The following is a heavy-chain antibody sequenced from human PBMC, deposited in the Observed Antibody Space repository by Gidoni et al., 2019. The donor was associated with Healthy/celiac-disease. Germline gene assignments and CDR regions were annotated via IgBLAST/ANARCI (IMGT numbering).Heavy chain of an antibody. J-gene: IGHJ4*02. CDR1: GFTFSGSA. CDR3: TRLGAPFDY. CDR2: IRSKANSYAT. V-gene: IGHV3-73*02. Sequence: EVQLVESGGGLVKPGGSLKLSCAASGFTFSGSAMHWVRQASGKGLEWVGRIRSKANSYATAYAASVKGRFTISRDDSKNTAYLQMNSLKTEDTAVYYCTRLGAPFDYWGQGTLVTVSS.